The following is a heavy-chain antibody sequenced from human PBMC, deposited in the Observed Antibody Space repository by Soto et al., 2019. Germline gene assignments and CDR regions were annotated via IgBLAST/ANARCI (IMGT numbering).Heavy chain of an antibody. CDR2: IIPIFGTA. CDR1: GGTFSSYA. V-gene: IGHV1-69*01. Sequence: QVQLVHSGAEVKKPGSSVKVSCKAPGGTFSSYAISWVRQAPGQGLEWMGGIIPIFGTANYAQKFQGRVTITADESTSTGYMELSSLRSEDTAVYYCARSQGGSSSLDIYYYYYYGMDVWGQGTTDTVSS. CDR3: ARSQGGSSSLDIYYYYYYGMDV. D-gene: IGHD2-15*01. J-gene: IGHJ6*02.